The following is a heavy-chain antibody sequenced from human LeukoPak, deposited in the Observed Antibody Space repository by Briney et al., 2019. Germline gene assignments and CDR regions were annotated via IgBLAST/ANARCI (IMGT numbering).Heavy chain of an antibody. CDR3: ANIFGGNSHRSDY. V-gene: IGHV3-15*01. Sequence: GGSIRRPCSASGFTFNSVWLSWLRHAPGQGLEWLGRIKTKTDGGTTDYAAPVKGRFTISRDDSKDTLYLQMNSLKSDDTAVYYCANIFGGNSHRSDYWGQGTLVTVSS. CDR1: GFTFNSVW. CDR2: IKTKTDGGTT. J-gene: IGHJ4*02. D-gene: IGHD4-23*01.